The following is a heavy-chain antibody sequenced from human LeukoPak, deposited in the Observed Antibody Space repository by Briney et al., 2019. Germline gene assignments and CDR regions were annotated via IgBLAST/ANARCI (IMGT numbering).Heavy chain of an antibody. CDR3: ARAAYSSTWYSRYFDL. V-gene: IGHV3-30*02. J-gene: IGHJ2*01. Sequence: GGSLRLSCAASGFSLSSYAMHWVRQAPGKGLEWVAFIRYDGSNKYYADSVKGRFTISRDNSKNTLYLHVNSLRPEDTAVYYCARAAYSSTWYSRYFDLWGRGTLVTVSS. CDR1: GFSLSSYA. D-gene: IGHD6-13*01. CDR2: IRYDGSNK.